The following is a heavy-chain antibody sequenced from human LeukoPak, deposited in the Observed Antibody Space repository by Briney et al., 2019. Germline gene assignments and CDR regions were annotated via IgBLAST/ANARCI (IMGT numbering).Heavy chain of an antibody. J-gene: IGHJ4*02. Sequence: ASVKVSCKASGYTFTSYYMHWVRQAPGQGLEWMGIINPSGGSTSYAQKFQGRVTMTRDTSTSTVYMELSSLRSEDTAVYYCARESCSSTSCKNHHFDYWGQGTLVTVSS. D-gene: IGHD2-2*01. V-gene: IGHV1-46*01. CDR2: INPSGGST. CDR1: GYTFTSYY. CDR3: ARESCSSTSCKNHHFDY.